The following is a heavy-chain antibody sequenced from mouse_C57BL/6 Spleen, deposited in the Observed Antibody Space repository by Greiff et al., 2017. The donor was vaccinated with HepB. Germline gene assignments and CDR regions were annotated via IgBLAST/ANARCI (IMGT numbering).Heavy chain of an antibody. V-gene: IGHV1-42*01. J-gene: IGHJ2*01. CDR3: ARSRICDY. CDR1: GYSFTGYY. Sequence: VQLQQSGPELVKPGASVKISCKASGYSFTGYYMNWVKQSPEKSLEWIGEINPSTGGTTYNQKFKAKATLTVDKSSSTAYMQLKSLTSEDSAVYYCARSRICDYWGQGTTLTVSS. CDR2: INPSTGGT.